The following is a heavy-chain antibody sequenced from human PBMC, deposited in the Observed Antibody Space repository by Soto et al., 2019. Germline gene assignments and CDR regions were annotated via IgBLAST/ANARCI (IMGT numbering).Heavy chain of an antibody. CDR3: ARSDGRY. V-gene: IGHV4-61*08. CDR2: IYYSGST. J-gene: IGHJ4*02. CDR1: GGSISSGDYY. Sequence: SETLSLTCTVSGGSISSGDYYWSWIRQPPGKGLEWIGYIYYSGSTNYNPSLKSRVTISVDTSKNQLSLKLSSVTAADTAVYYCARSDGRYWGQGTLVTVSS.